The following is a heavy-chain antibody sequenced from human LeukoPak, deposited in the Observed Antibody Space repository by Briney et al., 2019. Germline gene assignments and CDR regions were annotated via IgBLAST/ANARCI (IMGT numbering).Heavy chain of an antibody. Sequence: GGSLRLSCAASGFTFSSCSMNWVRQAPGKGLEWVSYISSASGSIYYADSVKGRFTISRDNAKNSLFLQMNSLRAEDTAVYYCARLPAYCSSTSCYYDYWGQGTLVTVSS. D-gene: IGHD2-2*01. J-gene: IGHJ4*02. CDR2: ISSASGSI. V-gene: IGHV3-48*04. CDR1: GFTFSSCS. CDR3: ARLPAYCSSTSCYYDY.